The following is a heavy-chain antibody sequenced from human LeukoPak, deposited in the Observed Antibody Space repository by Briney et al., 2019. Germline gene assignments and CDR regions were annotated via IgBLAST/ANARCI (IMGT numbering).Heavy chain of an antibody. CDR2: ISGSGGST. CDR3: AKAERYCSSTSCPPWYFDY. D-gene: IGHD2-2*01. CDR1: GFTFSSYA. J-gene: IGHJ4*02. V-gene: IGHV3-23*01. Sequence: GGSLRLSCATSGFTFSSYAMSWVRQAPGKGLEWVSAISGSGGSTYYADSVKGRFTISRDNSKNTLYLQMNSLRAEDTAVYYCAKAERYCSSTSCPPWYFDYWGQGTLVTVSS.